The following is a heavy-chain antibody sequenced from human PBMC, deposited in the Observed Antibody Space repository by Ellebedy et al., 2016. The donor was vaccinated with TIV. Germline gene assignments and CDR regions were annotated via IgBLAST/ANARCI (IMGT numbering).Heavy chain of an antibody. CDR1: GFTFSSYS. CDR3: ARDLKLGIAVAGFVDY. CDR2: ISSSSSYI. J-gene: IGHJ4*02. V-gene: IGHV3-21*01. Sequence: GGSLRLPXAASGFTFSSYSMNWVRQAPGKGLEWVSSISSSSSYIYYADSVKGRFTISRDNAKNSLYLQMNSLRAEDTAVYYCARDLKLGIAVAGFVDYWGQGTLVTVSS. D-gene: IGHD6-19*01.